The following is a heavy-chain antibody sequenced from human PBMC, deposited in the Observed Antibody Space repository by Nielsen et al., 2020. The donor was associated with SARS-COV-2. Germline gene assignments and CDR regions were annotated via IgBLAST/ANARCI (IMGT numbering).Heavy chain of an antibody. D-gene: IGHD7-27*01. CDR2: ISSSGYT. CDR3: ARDNWGRMDV. CDR1: KFTFNSYA. Sequence: GGSLRLSCAASKFTFNSYAMSWVRQAPGKGLEWVSYISSSGYTNYVDSVKGRFTISRDNARNSVYLQMNSLRAEDTAVYYCARDNWGRMDVWGQGTTVTVSS. J-gene: IGHJ6*02. V-gene: IGHV3-11*06.